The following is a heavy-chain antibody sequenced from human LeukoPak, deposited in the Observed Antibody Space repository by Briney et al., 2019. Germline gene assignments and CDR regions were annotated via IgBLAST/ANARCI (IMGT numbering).Heavy chain of an antibody. J-gene: IGHJ4*02. Sequence: GESLKISCKGSGYSFTNYWIGWVRQMPGKGLEWMGIIFPADSDTRYSPSFQGQVTISADKFIGTAYLQWSSLKASDTAMYYCARSGYSGYEGDYWGQGTLVTVSS. CDR1: GYSFTNYW. V-gene: IGHV5-51*01. D-gene: IGHD5-12*01. CDR3: ARSGYSGYEGDY. CDR2: IFPADSDT.